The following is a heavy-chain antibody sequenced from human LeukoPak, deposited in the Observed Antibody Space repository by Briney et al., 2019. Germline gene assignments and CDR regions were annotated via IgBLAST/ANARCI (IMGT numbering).Heavy chain of an antibody. D-gene: IGHD3-3*01. J-gene: IGHJ6*03. Sequence: SETLSLTCAVYGGSFSGYYWSWIRQPPGKGLEWIGEINHSGSTNYNPSLESRVTISVDTSKNQFSLKLSSVTAADTAVYYCARGDYDFWSGYRYYYYMDVWGKGTTVTVSS. V-gene: IGHV4-34*01. CDR2: INHSGST. CDR1: GGSFSGYY. CDR3: ARGDYDFWSGYRYYYYMDV.